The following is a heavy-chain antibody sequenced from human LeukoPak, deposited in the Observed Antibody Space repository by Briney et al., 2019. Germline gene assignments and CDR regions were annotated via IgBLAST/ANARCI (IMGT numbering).Heavy chain of an antibody. Sequence: SEALSLTCTVFGGSISSYYWGWIRQPPGKGLEWIGYIYYSGSTNYNPSLKSRVTISVDTSKNQFSLKLSSVTAADTAVYYCARATRFLEWLNWFDPWGQGTLVTVSS. CDR3: ARATRFLEWLNWFDP. CDR2: IYYSGST. J-gene: IGHJ5*02. CDR1: GGSISSYY. D-gene: IGHD3-3*01. V-gene: IGHV4-59*01.